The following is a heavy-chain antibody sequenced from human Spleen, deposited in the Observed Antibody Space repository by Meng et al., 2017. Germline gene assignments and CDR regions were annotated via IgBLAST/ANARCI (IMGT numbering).Heavy chain of an antibody. Sequence: QGQLVQVGAEVKKPGASVEGSCDASGYTLSRDGFSWVRQAPGQGLEWLGWINTYTGKTDYAQKFQGRVTLTTDTFTSTAYMELRSLRSDDTAVYYCVTRGNPYLNCWGQGTLVTVSS. CDR2: INTYTGKT. V-gene: IGHV1-18*01. J-gene: IGHJ4*02. CDR3: VTRGNPYLNC. CDR1: GYTLSRDG.